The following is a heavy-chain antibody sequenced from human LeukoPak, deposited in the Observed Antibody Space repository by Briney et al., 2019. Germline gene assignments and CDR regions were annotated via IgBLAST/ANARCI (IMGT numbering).Heavy chain of an antibody. V-gene: IGHV3-23*01. CDR1: GFTSSSYA. CDR2: ISGSGGRT. J-gene: IGHJ4*02. D-gene: IGHD6-13*01. Sequence: GGSLRLSCAASGFTSSSYAMSWVRQAPGKGLEWVSGISGSGGRTYYADSVKGRFTISRDNSKNTLYLQMNSLRAEDTAVYYCAKDPHEAAAYEVYFDYWGQGTLVTVSS. CDR3: AKDPHEAAAYEVYFDY.